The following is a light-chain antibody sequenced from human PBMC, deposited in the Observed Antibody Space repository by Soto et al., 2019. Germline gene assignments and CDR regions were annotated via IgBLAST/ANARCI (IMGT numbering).Light chain of an antibody. V-gene: IGKV1-39*01. CDR2: GAS. CDR1: RTINTY. Sequence: DVRMTQSPSSLSASVGDTITITCRASRTINTYLNWFQQKPGEPPRLLIYGASTLHDGVPSRFSGSGSGADFTLTISGLQPEDFESYHCQQTYSDISFGGWTKV. J-gene: IGKJ4*01. CDR3: QQTYSDIS.